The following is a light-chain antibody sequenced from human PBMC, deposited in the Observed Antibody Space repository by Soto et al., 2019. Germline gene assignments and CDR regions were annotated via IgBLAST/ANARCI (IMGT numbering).Light chain of an antibody. J-gene: IGLJ1*01. CDR2: GVH. CDR3: TAFSAKRVYL. V-gene: IGLV2-14*01. Sequence: QPVLSQPISVSGSPGHSITISCTGNSNDIGSYDYVCWYQQHPGKAPRLLIHGVHNRSPGISGRFSASKSGLTASLTISGLQAEEEADYYCTAFSAKRVYLFGPGTKVTVL. CDR1: SNDIGSYDY.